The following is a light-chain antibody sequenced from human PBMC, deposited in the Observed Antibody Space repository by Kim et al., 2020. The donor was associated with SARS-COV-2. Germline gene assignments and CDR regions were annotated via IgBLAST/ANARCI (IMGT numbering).Light chain of an antibody. CDR3: GTWDATLTAGEV. CDR1: SSNIGVYS. CDR2: DNN. V-gene: IGLV1-51*01. Sequence: QSVLTQPPSVSAAPGQRVTISCLGSSSNIGVYSVSWYQLVPGTAPRLLIHDNNKRPSGIPDRFSGSKSGTSATLGITGLQPGDEADYFCGTWDATLTAGEVFGGGTQLTVL. J-gene: IGLJ2*01.